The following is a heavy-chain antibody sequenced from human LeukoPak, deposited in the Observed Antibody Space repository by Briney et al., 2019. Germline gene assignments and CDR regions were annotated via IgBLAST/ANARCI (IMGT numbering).Heavy chain of an antibody. CDR1: GFIFGKSW. CDR2: TDGSST. CDR3: AKCARVDWLPIDY. Sequence: GGSLRLSCAASGFIFGKSWMHWVRQAPGKGLVWVSRTDGSSTTYADSVKGRFSVSMDNAQNTLYLQMNSLRAEDTAVYYCAKCARVDWLPIDYWGQGTLVTVSS. V-gene: IGHV3-74*01. J-gene: IGHJ4*02. D-gene: IGHD3-9*01.